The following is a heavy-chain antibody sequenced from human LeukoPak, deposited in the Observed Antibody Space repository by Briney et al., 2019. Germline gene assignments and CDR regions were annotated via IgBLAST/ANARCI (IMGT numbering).Heavy chain of an antibody. D-gene: IGHD6-13*01. V-gene: IGHV3-64D*06. CDR3: VRDDYSSSWSDAFDI. Sequence: GGSLRLSCSPPGFTFSSYVVHWVRPPRGKGVEYVSSISSNGGSTYYADSVKGRFNISRDNSKNTLYLQMSSLRAEDTAVYYCVRDDYSSSWSDAFDIWGQGTMVTVSS. CDR1: GFTFSSYV. J-gene: IGHJ3*02. CDR2: ISSNGGST.